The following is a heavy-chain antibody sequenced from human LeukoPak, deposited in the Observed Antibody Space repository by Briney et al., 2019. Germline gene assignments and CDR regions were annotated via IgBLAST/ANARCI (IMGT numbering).Heavy chain of an antibody. V-gene: IGHV3-15*01. D-gene: IGHD2-2*01. Sequence: NPGGSLRLSCAASGFTFSNAWMSWVRQAPGKGLEWVGRIKSKTDGGTTDYAAPVKGRFTISRDDSKNTLYLQMNSLKTEDTAVYYCTTRASDIVVVPAAKHFDYWGQGTLVTVSS. J-gene: IGHJ4*02. CDR3: TTRASDIVVVPAAKHFDY. CDR2: IKSKTDGGTT. CDR1: GFTFSNAW.